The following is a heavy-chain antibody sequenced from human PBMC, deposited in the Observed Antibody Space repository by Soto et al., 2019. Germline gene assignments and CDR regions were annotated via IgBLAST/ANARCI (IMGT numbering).Heavy chain of an antibody. Sequence: SETLSLTCAVSGGSISSGGYSWAWIRQPPGKGLEWIGYIYHSGSTYYNPSLKSRVTISVDSSKNQFSLKLNSVTAADTAVYYCARVPDVWGQGTTVTVSS. CDR3: ARVPDV. V-gene: IGHV4-30-2*01. CDR2: IYHSGST. CDR1: GGSISSGGYS. J-gene: IGHJ6*02.